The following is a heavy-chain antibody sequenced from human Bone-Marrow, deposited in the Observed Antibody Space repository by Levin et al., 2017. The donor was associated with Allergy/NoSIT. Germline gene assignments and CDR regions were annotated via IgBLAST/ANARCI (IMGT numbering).Heavy chain of an antibody. Sequence: ASVKVSCKASGYTFINYALDWVRQAPGQRLEWMGRINAGTGDTMYSQKFQGRVALTRDTSATIAYMELRSLRSEDTAVYSCARYNWKDSGYFDFWGQGSLVIVSS. V-gene: IGHV1-3*01. D-gene: IGHD1-1*01. CDR1: GYTFINYA. J-gene: IGHJ4*02. CDR3: ARYNWKDSGYFDF. CDR2: INAGTGDT.